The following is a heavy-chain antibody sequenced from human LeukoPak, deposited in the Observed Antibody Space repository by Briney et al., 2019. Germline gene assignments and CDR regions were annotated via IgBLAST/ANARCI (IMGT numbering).Heavy chain of an antibody. J-gene: IGHJ6*03. CDR2: IYRNSGGT. Sequence: ASVKVSCKASGYTFTGYYMHWVRQAPGQGLEWMGWIYRNSGGTNYAQKFQGRVTMTRDTSISTAYMELSRLRSDDTAVYYCARSEQFPYYMDVWGKGTTVTVSS. V-gene: IGHV1-2*02. CDR1: GYTFTGYY. CDR3: ARSEQFPYYMDV. D-gene: IGHD6-19*01.